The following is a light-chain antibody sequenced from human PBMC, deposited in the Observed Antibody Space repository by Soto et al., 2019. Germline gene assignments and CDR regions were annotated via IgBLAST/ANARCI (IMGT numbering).Light chain of an antibody. V-gene: IGLV1-44*01. J-gene: IGLJ2*01. Sequence: QSVLTQPPSASGTPGQRVTISCSGTSSNIGTNTVIWYQQLPGAAPKLLIYNDNQRPSGVPDRFSGSKSGTSASLAISGLQSEDEADYYCAAWDVSLVVFGGGTKVTVL. CDR3: AAWDVSLVV. CDR1: SSNIGTNT. CDR2: NDN.